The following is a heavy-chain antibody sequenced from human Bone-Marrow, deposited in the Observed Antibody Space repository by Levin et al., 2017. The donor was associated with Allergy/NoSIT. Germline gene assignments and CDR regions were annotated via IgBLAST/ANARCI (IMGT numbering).Heavy chain of an antibody. CDR2: AYYRSKWYH. D-gene: IGHD2-15*01. J-gene: IGHJ4*02. V-gene: IGHV6-1*01. Sequence: SQTLSLTCAIFGDTVSSNSAAWNWIRLSPSRGLEWLGRAYYRSKWYHDYEVSVEGRLTISTDTSKNPFSLHLKSVTHDDTAVYFCARDRVTIAATGFDYWGQGTPVTVSS. CDR1: GDTVSSNSAA. CDR3: ARDRVTIAATGFDY.